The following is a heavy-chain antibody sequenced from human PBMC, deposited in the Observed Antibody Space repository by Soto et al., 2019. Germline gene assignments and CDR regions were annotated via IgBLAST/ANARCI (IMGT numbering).Heavy chain of an antibody. CDR1: GFTFSNAW. Sequence: GGSLRLSCAASGFTFSNAWMSWVRQAPGKGLEWVGRIKSKTDGGTTDYAAPVKGRFTISRDDSKNTLYLQMNSLKTEDTAVYYCTTWVPPQRTGPYWGQGTLVTVSS. CDR2: IKSKTDGGTT. J-gene: IGHJ4*02. CDR3: TTWVPPQRTGPY. V-gene: IGHV3-15*01. D-gene: IGHD3-10*01.